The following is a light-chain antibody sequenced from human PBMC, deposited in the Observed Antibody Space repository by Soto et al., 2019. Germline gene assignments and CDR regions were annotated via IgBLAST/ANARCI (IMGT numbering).Light chain of an antibody. CDR2: GAS. V-gene: IGKV3-20*01. J-gene: IGKJ1*01. Sequence: EIVLTQSPGTLSLSPGERATLSCRASQSVSNNYLAWYQQKPGQAPXLLIYGASNRATGIPDRFSGSGSGTDFTLTISRLEPEDFAVDDCQQYGSSGTFGQGTKVDIK. CDR1: QSVSNNY. CDR3: QQYGSSGT.